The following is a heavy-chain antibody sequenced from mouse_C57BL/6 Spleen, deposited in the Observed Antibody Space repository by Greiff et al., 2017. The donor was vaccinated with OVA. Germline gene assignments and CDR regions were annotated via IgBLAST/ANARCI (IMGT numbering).Heavy chain of an antibody. J-gene: IGHJ3*01. CDR1: GYTFTSYW. D-gene: IGHD2-3*01. Sequence: QVQLQHPGAELVKPGASVKLSCKASGYTFTSYWMHWVKQRPGQGLEWIGMIHPNSGSTNYNEKFKSKATLTVDKSSSTAYMQLSSLTSEDSAVYYCARGGVYDGYYGGFAYWGQGTLVTVSA. CDR2: IHPNSGST. CDR3: ARGGVYDGYYGGFAY. V-gene: IGHV1-64*01.